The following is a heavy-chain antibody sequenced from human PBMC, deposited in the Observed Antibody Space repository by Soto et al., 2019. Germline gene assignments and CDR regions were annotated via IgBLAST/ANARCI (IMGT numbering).Heavy chain of an antibody. Sequence: GGSLRLCCAASGFTFSSYAMTWVRQAPGKGLEWVSGISGSGATTSYADSVKGRFTVSRDNSKNTLYLQMNSLRVEDTAVYHCEKFRYFDSPYQNWFESRAEGP. CDR2: ISGSGATT. CDR3: EKFRYFDSPYQNWFES. CDR1: GFTFSSYA. V-gene: IGHV3-23*01. J-gene: IGHJ5*02. D-gene: IGHD3-9*01.